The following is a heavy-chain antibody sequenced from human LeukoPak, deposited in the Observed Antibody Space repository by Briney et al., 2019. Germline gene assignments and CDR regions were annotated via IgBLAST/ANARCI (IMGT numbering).Heavy chain of an antibody. D-gene: IGHD3-22*01. J-gene: IGHJ4*02. V-gene: IGHV1-2*04. CDR1: GYTFAGYY. CDR2: INPNSGGT. CDR3: AWGGSSGYYSHY. Sequence: GASVIVSCKASGYTFAGYYMHWVRQAPGQGLEWMGWINPNSGGTNYAQKFQGWVTMTRDTSISTAYMELSSLRSEDTAVYYCAWGGSSGYYSHYWGQGTLVTVSS.